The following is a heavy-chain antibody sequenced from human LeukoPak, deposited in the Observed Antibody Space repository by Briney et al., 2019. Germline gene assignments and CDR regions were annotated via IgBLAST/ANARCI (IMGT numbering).Heavy chain of an antibody. CDR1: GGSISSYY. V-gene: IGHV4-4*07. CDR3: AREALVGASNWFDP. CDR2: IYTSGGT. D-gene: IGHD1-26*01. Sequence: PSETLSLTCAVYGGSISSYYWSWIRQPAGKGLEWIGRIYTSGGTNYNPSLKSRVTMSVDTSKNQFSLKLSSVTAADTAVYYCAREALVGASNWFDPWGQGTLVTVSS. J-gene: IGHJ5*02.